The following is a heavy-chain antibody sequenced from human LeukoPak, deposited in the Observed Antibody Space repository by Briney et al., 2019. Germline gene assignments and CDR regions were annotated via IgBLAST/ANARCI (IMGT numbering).Heavy chain of an antibody. CDR1: ASTFSIYS. D-gene: IGHD3-16*02. V-gene: IGHV3-21*01. Sequence: GRSLRLSCAPSASTFSIYSMNWVRQAPGGGLGWVSSISSISSYIYYADSVKGRFTVSRDNAKNSLYLQMNSLRAEDTAVDYCARDSLEDYVWGSYRYWFDYWGQGTLVTVSS. CDR2: ISSISSYI. CDR3: ARDSLEDYVWGSYRYWFDY. J-gene: IGHJ4*02.